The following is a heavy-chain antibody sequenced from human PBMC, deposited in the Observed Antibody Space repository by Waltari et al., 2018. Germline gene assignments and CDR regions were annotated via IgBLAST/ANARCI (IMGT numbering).Heavy chain of an antibody. Sequence: QLQLQESGPGLVKPSETLSLTCTVSGGSISSSSYYWGWIRQPPGKGLEWIGSIYYRGSTYYNPSLKSRVTISVDTSKNQFSLKLSSVTAADTAVYYCARIDLWSGYPYYYYYYMDVWGKGTTVTVSS. J-gene: IGHJ6*03. CDR2: IYYRGST. V-gene: IGHV4-39*07. CDR1: GGSISSSSYY. CDR3: ARIDLWSGYPYYYYYYMDV. D-gene: IGHD3-3*01.